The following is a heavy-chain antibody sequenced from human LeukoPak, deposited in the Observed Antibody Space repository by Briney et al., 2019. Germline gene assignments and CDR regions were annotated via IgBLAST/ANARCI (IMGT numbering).Heavy chain of an antibody. CDR2: IYYSGST. D-gene: IGHD3-22*01. CDR3: ARRPRYYYDSSGYPARGAFDI. V-gene: IGHV4-39*01. Sequence: KPSETLSLTCTVSGGSISSSSYYWGWIRQPPGKGQEWIGSIYYSGSTYYNPSLKSRVTISVDTSKNQFSLKLSSVTAADTAVYYCARRPRYYYDSSGYPARGAFDIWGQGTMVTVSS. J-gene: IGHJ3*02. CDR1: GGSISSSSYY.